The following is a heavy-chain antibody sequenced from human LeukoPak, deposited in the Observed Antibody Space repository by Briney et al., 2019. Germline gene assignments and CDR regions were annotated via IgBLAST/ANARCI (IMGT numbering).Heavy chain of an antibody. CDR1: GFTFSSYA. Sequence: PGGSLRLSCAASGFTFSSYAMGWVRQAPGKGLEWVSSIGGSGGGTYYADSVKGRFTISRDNSKNTLYLQMNSLRAEDTAVYYCARDRSDYVWGSYREFDYWGQGTLVTVSS. CDR3: ARDRSDYVWGSYREFDY. CDR2: IGGSGGGT. J-gene: IGHJ4*02. V-gene: IGHV3-23*01. D-gene: IGHD3-16*02.